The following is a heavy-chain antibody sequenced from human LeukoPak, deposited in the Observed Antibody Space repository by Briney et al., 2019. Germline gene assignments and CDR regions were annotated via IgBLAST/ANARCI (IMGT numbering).Heavy chain of an antibody. D-gene: IGHD3-22*01. Sequence: ASVKVSCKASRYTFTGSYIHWVRPAPGQGLEWMGRINPNSGDTNYAQKFQGRVTMSRDTSISTAYMELSRPRSDDTAVYYCAREINSSAYYWGQGTLVTVSS. J-gene: IGHJ4*02. CDR2: INPNSGDT. CDR3: AREINSSAYY. V-gene: IGHV1-2*06. CDR1: RYTFTGSY.